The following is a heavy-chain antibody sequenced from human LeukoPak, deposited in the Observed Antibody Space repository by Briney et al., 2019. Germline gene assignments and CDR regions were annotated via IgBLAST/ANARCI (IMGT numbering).Heavy chain of an antibody. CDR3: ARSPPSRITGTADY. CDR1: GYTFTNYG. V-gene: IGHV1-18*01. J-gene: IGHJ4*02. CDR2: ISAYNGNT. D-gene: IGHD1-20*01. Sequence: ASVKVSCKASGYTFTNYGISWVRQAPGQGLEWMGWISAYNGNTNYAQKLQGRVTMTTDTSTSTAYMELRSLRSDDTAVYYCARSPPSRITGTADYWGQGTLVTVPS.